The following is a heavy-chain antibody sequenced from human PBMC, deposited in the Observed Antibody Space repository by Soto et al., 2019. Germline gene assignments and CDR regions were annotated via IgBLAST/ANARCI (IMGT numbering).Heavy chain of an antibody. D-gene: IGHD3-22*01. J-gene: IGHJ4*02. CDR3: ARGDSSGLNFDY. CDR2: IWYDGSNK. Sequence: QVPLVESGGGVVQPGRSLRLSCAASGFTFSSYGIHWVRQAPGKGLEWVAVIWYDGSNKYYADSVKGRFTISRDNSKNTLYLQMNSLRAADTAVYYCARGDSSGLNFDYWGQGTLVTVSS. CDR1: GFTFSSYG. V-gene: IGHV3-33*01.